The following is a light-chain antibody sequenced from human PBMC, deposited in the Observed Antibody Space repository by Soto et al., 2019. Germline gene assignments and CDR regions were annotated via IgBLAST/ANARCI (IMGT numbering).Light chain of an antibody. CDR1: QSVGSK. CDR2: GAS. Sequence: EIVLTQSPGTLSVSPGERATLSCRASQSVGSKLAWYRQAPGQAPRLLIYGASTRATDTPARFSGSGAGTDFTLTTSTVEPVDFAVYYCPKYGSSSATVGQGTQV. CDR3: PKYGSSSAT. J-gene: IGKJ1*01. V-gene: IGKV3-20*01.